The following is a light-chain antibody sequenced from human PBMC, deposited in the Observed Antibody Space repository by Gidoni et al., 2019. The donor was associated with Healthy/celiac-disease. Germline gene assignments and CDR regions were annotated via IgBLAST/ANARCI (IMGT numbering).Light chain of an antibody. V-gene: IGKV3-15*01. Sequence: EIVLTQSPTTLSVSPGERATLSCRASQCVSSNVAWYQQKPGQAPRLLIYGASSRSTGIPARFSGSGSGTEFTPTISSLQSEDFAVYYCQQYHNWSPYTFGQGTKLEIK. CDR2: GAS. J-gene: IGKJ2*01. CDR3: QQYHNWSPYT. CDR1: QCVSSN.